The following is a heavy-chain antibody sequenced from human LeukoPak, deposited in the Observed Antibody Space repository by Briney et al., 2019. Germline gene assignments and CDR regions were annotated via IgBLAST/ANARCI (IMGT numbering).Heavy chain of an antibody. CDR3: ATYSNWVAGDV. CDR2: IKDDGSEK. J-gene: IGHJ6*02. D-gene: IGHD6-13*01. V-gene: IGHV3-7*01. CDR1: GFSFSESW. Sequence: TGGSLRLSCAASGFSFSESWMSWVRQAPEKGLEWVAAIKDDGSEKDYVDSVKGRFTISRDNAKNSLCLQMNSLGVEDTAVYHCATYSNWVAGDVWGQGTTVSVSS.